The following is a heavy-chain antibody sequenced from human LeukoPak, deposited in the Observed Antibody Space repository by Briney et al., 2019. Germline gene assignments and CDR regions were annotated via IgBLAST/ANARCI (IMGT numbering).Heavy chain of an antibody. CDR3: ARGRVAGSPSPSYYYYMDV. CDR1: GGSFSVYY. Sequence: SETLSLTCAVYGGSFSVYYWSWIRQPPGKGLEWTGQINHSGSTNYNPSLKSRITISVDTSKNQFSLKLSSVTAADTAVYYCARGRVAGSPSPSYYYYMDVWGKGTTVTVSS. J-gene: IGHJ6*03. CDR2: INHSGST. V-gene: IGHV4-34*01. D-gene: IGHD6-19*01.